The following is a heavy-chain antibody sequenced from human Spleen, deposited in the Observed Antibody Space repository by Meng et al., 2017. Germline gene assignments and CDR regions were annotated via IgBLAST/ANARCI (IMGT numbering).Heavy chain of an antibody. J-gene: IGHJ4*02. CDR2: INPNSGGT. Sequence: ASVKVSCKASGYTFTGYYMHWVRQAPGQGLEWMGRINPNSGGTNYAQKFQGRVTMTRDTSISTAYMELSGLGSDDTAVYYCARDEDISAAGYLLGDFWGQGTLVTVSS. CDR3: ARDEDISAAGYLLGDF. CDR1: GYTFTGYY. V-gene: IGHV1-2*06. D-gene: IGHD6-13*01.